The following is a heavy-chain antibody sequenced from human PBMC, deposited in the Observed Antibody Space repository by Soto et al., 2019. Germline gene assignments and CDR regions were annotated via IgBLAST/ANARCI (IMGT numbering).Heavy chain of an antibody. J-gene: IGHJ5*02. Sequence: QVQLQESGPGLVKPSQTLSLTCTVSGGSISSGGYSWSWIRQHPGKGLEWMGYIYYSGSTYYNPSLKSRVTISVDTSKNQFSLKLSSVTAADTAVYYCARVGGINWFDPWGQGTLVTVSS. V-gene: IGHV4-31*03. D-gene: IGHD3-16*01. CDR2: IYYSGST. CDR3: ARVGGINWFDP. CDR1: GGSISSGGYS.